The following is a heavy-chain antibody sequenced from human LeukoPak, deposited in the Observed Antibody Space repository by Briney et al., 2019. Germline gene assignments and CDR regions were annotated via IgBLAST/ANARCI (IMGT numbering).Heavy chain of an antibody. CDR1: GGTFSIYA. CDR2: XXXXXXXA. D-gene: IGHD2-2*01. CDR3: ARGRQITRDTSEDIVVPLGFDP. V-gene: IGHV1-69*10. J-gene: IGHJ5*02. Sequence: SVKVSCKASGGTFSIYAISWVRQAPGQGLEXXXXXXXXXXXANYAQNFQGRVTIPADKSTCTAYMELSSLRSEDTAVYYCARGRQITRDTSEDIVVPLGFDPWGQGTLVTVSS.